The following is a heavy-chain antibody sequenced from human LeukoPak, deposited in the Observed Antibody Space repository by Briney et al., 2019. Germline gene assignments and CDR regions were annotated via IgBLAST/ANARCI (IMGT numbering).Heavy chain of an antibody. D-gene: IGHD2-2*01. CDR1: GGSFSGYY. CDR3: ARGLIVVVPAAPNWFDP. J-gene: IGHJ5*02. V-gene: IGHV4-34*01. CDR2: NYYSGST. Sequence: TSETLSLTCGVYGGSFSGYYSSWIRRPPGEALVWIGENYYSGSTNYHPALKRRVTISVDTSNTQFSPKLSSVTAADTAVYYCARGLIVVVPAAPNWFDPWGQGTLVTVSS.